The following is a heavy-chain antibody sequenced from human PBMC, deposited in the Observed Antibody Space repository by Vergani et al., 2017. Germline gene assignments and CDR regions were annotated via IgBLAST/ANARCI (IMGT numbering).Heavy chain of an antibody. CDR1: GFTFSSYA. CDR3: AKEVLDTAMAFDY. V-gene: IGHV3-23*01. CDR2: ISGSGGST. D-gene: IGHD5-18*01. Sequence: EVHLLESGGGQVEAGGSLRLSCVASGFTFSSYAMSWVRQAPGKGLEWVSAISGSGGSTYYADSVKGRFTISRDNSKNTLYLKMNSLRAEDTAVYYCAKEVLDTAMAFDYWGQGTLVTVSS. J-gene: IGHJ4*02.